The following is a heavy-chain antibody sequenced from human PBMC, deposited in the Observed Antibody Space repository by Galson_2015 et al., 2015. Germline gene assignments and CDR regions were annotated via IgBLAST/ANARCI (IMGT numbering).Heavy chain of an antibody. CDR2: IHPGDADT. CDR1: GYSFTSYW. CDR3: ARQDSLEAGSLAF. J-gene: IGHJ4*02. D-gene: IGHD3-22*01. Sequence: QSGAEVKKPGESLKISCKGSGYSFTSYWIGWVRQMPGKGLEWMGIIHPGDADTRYSPSFQGQVTISADKSTSTAYLQWSSLKASNTALIACARQDSLEAGSLAFGGQGPLVPASS. V-gene: IGHV5-51*01.